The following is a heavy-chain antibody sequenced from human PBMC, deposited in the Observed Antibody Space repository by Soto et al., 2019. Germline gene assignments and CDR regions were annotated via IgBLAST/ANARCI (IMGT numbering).Heavy chain of an antibody. CDR1: GFTFSSYA. V-gene: IGHV3-23*01. CDR3: AKDRRVMITFVQPGLFDY. D-gene: IGHD3-16*01. J-gene: IGHJ4*02. Sequence: PGGSLRLSCAASGFTFSSYAMSWVRQAPGKGLEWVSAISGSGGSTYYADSVKGRFTISRDNSKNTLYLQMNSLRAEDTAVYYCAKDRRVMITFVQPGLFDYWGQGTLVTVSS. CDR2: ISGSGGST.